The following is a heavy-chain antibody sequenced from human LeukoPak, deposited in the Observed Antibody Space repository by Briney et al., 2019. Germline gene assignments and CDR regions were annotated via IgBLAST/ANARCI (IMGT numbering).Heavy chain of an antibody. CDR3: ARRPPTGAALDH. CDR1: GFTFSSYG. CDR2: ISSSTSTI. D-gene: IGHD6-6*01. Sequence: RGSLRLSCVASGFTFSSYGMSWVRQAPGKGLEWISYISSSTSTINYADSVKGRFTISRDNANNSLFLQMHSLGVEDTAVYYRARRPPTGAALDHWGQGTLVTVSS. J-gene: IGHJ5*02. V-gene: IGHV3-48*01.